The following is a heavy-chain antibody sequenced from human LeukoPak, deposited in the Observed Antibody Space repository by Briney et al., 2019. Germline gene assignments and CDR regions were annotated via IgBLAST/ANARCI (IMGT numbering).Heavy chain of an antibody. CDR1: GYTLTELS. CDR2: FDPEDGET. Sequence: ASVKVSCKVSGYTLTELSMHWVRQAPGKGLEWMGGFDPEDGETIYAQKFQGRVTMTEDTSTDTAYMELSSLRSDDTAVYYCARDQWSSSSQRNIDYWGQGTLVTVSS. D-gene: IGHD6-13*01. CDR3: ARDQWSSSSQRNIDY. J-gene: IGHJ4*02. V-gene: IGHV1-24*01.